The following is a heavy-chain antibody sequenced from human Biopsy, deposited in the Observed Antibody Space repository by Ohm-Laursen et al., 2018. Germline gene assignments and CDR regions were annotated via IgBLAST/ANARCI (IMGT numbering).Heavy chain of an antibody. CDR1: GGSFTGHY. Sequence: GTLSLTCTVSGGSFTGHYWTWIRQPPGKGLEWIGHISHTGYTSYKSSLKSRVTISLDTSRKHFSLRLTSLAAADTAVYYCARGSNEYGGLYFPHWGQGTLVTVS. D-gene: IGHD4-23*01. CDR3: ARGSNEYGGLYFPH. CDR2: ISHTGYT. V-gene: IGHV4-59*11. J-gene: IGHJ1*01.